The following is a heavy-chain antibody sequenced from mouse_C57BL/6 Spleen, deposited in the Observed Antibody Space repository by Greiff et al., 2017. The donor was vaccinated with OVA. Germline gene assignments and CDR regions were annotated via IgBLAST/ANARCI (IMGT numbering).Heavy chain of an antibody. CDR1: GLNINDYY. CDR3: ARELLYAMDY. V-gene: IGHV14-2*01. CDR2: IDPEDGET. J-gene: IGHJ4*01. D-gene: IGHD2-1*01. Sequence: EVQAVESGAELVKPGASVKLSFPASGLNINDYYMHWVKQRTEQGLEWIGRIDPEDGETKYAPKFQGKGTITADTSANTAYLQLSSLTSEDTAVYYCARELLYAMDYWGQGTSVTVSS.